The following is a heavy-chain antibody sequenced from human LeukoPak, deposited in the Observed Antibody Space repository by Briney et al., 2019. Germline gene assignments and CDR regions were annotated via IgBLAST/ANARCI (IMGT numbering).Heavy chain of an antibody. Sequence: SVKVSCKASGGTFSSYAISWVRQAPGQGLEWMGRIIPILGIANYAQKFQGRVTITADKSTSTAYMELSGLRSEDTAVYYCARNKGAMVPKYYYYGMDVWGQGTTVTVSS. CDR1: GGTFSSYA. V-gene: IGHV1-69*04. D-gene: IGHD3-10*01. CDR2: IIPILGIA. J-gene: IGHJ6*02. CDR3: ARNKGAMVPKYYYYGMDV.